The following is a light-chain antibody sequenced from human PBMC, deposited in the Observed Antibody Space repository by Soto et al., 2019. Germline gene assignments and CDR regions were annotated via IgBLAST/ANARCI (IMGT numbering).Light chain of an antibody. CDR3: CSYAGSSTYV. CDR2: EVS. J-gene: IGLJ1*01. CDR1: SSDVGTYSL. V-gene: IGLV2-23*02. Sequence: QSVLTQPASVSGSPGQSITISCTGTSSDVGTYSLVSWYQQYPGKAPKLMIYEVSKRPSGVSNRFSGSKSANTASLTISGLQAEDEADYYCCSYAGSSTYVFGVGTKLTVL.